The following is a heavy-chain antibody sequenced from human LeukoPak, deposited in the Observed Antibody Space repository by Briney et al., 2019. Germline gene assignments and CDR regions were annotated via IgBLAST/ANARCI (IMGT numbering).Heavy chain of an antibody. CDR1: GGSINSHSYY. J-gene: IGHJ4*02. D-gene: IGHD5-24*01. V-gene: IGHV4-39*01. CDR3: VRHVSTNTGYFDS. Sequence: EPSETLSLTCTVSGGSINSHSYYWGWIRQPPGKGLEWIWSVFYDGTSYSNPSLKSRVGVFVDTSRDQFSLDLDFVTAADTALYYCVRHVSTNTGYFDSCGQGTLVSVSS. CDR2: VFYDGTS.